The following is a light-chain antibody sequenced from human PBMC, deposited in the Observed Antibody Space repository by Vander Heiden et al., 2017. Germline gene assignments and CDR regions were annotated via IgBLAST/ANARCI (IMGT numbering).Light chain of an antibody. V-gene: IGLV2-14*01. CDR2: DVS. CDR1: SSDVGGYNY. CDR3: SSYTSSSTLV. J-gene: IGLJ1*01. Sequence: QSALTQPASVPGSPGQSITISCTGTSSDVGGYNYVSWYQQHPGKAPKLMIYDVSNRPSGVSNRFSGSKSGNTASLTISGLQAEDEADYYCSSYTSSSTLVFRTGTKVTVL.